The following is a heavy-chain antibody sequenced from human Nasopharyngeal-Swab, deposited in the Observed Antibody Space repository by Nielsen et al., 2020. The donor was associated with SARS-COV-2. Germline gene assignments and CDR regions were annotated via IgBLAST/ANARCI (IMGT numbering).Heavy chain of an antibody. J-gene: IGHJ4*02. Sequence: GGSLRLSCAASGFTFSSYAMSWVRQAPGKGLEWVAAISGSGGSTYYADSVKGRFTISRDNSKNTLYLQMNSLRAEDTAVYYCARHDRVGAYSFDYWGQGTLVTVSS. CDR3: ARHDRVGAYSFDY. CDR2: ISGSGGST. CDR1: GFTFSSYA. V-gene: IGHV3-23*01. D-gene: IGHD1-26*01.